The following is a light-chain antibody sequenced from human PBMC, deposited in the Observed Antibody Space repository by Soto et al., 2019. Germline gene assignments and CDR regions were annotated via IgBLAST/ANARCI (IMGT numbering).Light chain of an antibody. CDR2: DVS. CDR1: SSDVGAYNY. V-gene: IGLV2-14*01. CDR3: SSYTTSTTGV. J-gene: IGLJ3*02. Sequence: QSALTQPASVSGSPGQSITISCTGTSSDVGAYNYVSWFQQHPGKAPRLIIYDVSNRPSGVSNRFSGSKSGNTASLTISGLQAEDEADYYCSSYTTSTTGVFGGGTKVPS.